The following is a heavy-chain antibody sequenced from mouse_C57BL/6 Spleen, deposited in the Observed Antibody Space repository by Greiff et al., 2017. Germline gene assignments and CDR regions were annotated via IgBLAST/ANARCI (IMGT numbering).Heavy chain of an antibody. V-gene: IGHV2-6*03. D-gene: IGHD1-1*01. J-gene: IGHJ4*01. CDR1: GFSLTSYG. CDR3: ARSLFYGSSLYAMDY. Sequence: QVQLKESGPGLVAPSQSLSITCTVSGFSLTSYGVHWVRQPPGKGLEWLVVIWSDGSTTYNSALKSRLSISKDNSKSPVFLKMNSLQTDDTAMYYCARSLFYGSSLYAMDYWGQGTSVTVSS. CDR2: IWSDGST.